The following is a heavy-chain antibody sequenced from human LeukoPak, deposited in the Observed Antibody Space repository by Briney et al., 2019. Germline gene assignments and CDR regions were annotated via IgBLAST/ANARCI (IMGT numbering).Heavy chain of an antibody. CDR1: GFTFDDYA. Sequence: GGSLRLSCAASGFTFDDYAMHWVRQAPGKGLEWVSGITWNRDNIGYGDSVKGRFTISRDNVKNVLYLQMTSLRPEDTALYYCAKDLSSATTSALVLDVWGQGTMVIVSS. CDR2: ITWNRDNI. D-gene: IGHD3-22*01. V-gene: IGHV3-9*01. CDR3: AKDLSSATTSALVLDV. J-gene: IGHJ6*02.